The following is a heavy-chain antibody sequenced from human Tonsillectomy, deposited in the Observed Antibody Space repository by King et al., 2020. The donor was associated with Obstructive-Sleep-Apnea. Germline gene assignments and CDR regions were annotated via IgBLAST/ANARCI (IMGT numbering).Heavy chain of an antibody. J-gene: IGHJ4*02. D-gene: IGHD1-26*01. CDR3: ANVPLDSDNLFDY. CDR1: GFTFSSYG. CDR2: IRYDGSNK. Sequence: VQLVESGGGVVQPGRSLRLSCAASGFTFSSYGMHWVRQAPGKGLEWVAFIRYDGSNKYYAYSVKGRFTISRDNSKNTLYLQMNSLRAEDTAVYYCANVPLDSDNLFDYWGQGTLVTVSS. V-gene: IGHV3-30*02.